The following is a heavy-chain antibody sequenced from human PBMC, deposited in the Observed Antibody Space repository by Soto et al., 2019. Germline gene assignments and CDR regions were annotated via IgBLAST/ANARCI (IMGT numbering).Heavy chain of an antibody. Sequence: ASVKVSCKVSGHSLPELSIHWVRQGPGEGLEWMGGTGSGTGPGNHAQKFQGRLTVTADKSTSTVYMELTNLSSEDTAVYYCARRDSGGFYRFFDSWGQGTLVTVSS. CDR1: GHSLPELS. D-gene: IGHD2-15*01. CDR2: TGSGTGPG. V-gene: IGHV1-24*01. CDR3: ARRDSGGFYRFFDS. J-gene: IGHJ4*02.